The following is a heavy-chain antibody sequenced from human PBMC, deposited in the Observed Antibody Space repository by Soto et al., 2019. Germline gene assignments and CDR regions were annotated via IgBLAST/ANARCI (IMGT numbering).Heavy chain of an antibody. D-gene: IGHD2-21*02. CDR3: ARPXSYCGGDCYSPPDAFDI. CDR1: GYSFTTYW. CDR2: IYPGDSDT. Sequence: GESLKISCKGSGYSFTTYWIGWVRQMPGKGLEWMGIIYPGDSDTRYSPSFQGQVTISADKSISTAYLQWSSLKASDTAMYYCARPXSYCGGDCYSPPDAFDIWGQGTMVTVSS. J-gene: IGHJ3*02. V-gene: IGHV5-51*01.